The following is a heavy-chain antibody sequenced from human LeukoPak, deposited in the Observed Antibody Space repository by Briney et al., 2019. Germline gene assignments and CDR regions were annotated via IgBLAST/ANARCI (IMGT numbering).Heavy chain of an antibody. D-gene: IGHD2-21*02. J-gene: IGHJ5*02. CDR3: ASRPLVGDLTHNWFDT. CDR1: GGTFISYA. CDR2: IIPIFGTA. Sequence: SVKVSCKASGGTFISYAISWVRQAPGQGLEWMGGIIPIFGTANYAQKFQGRVTITADESTSTAYMELSSLRSEDTAVYYCASRPLVGDLTHNWFDTWGQGTLVTVSS. V-gene: IGHV1-69*13.